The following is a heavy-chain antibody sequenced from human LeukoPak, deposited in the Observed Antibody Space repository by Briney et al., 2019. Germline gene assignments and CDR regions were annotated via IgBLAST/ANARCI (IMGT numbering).Heavy chain of an antibody. CDR2: ISGSGGST. D-gene: IGHD3-22*01. V-gene: IGHV3-23*01. J-gene: IGHJ4*02. Sequence: GGSLRLSCAASGFTVSSNYMSWVRQAPGKGLEWVSAISGSGGSTYYADSVKGRFTISRDNSKNTLYLQMNSLRAEDTAVYYCAKDFSYYYDSSGYCWNYWGQGTLVTVSS. CDR3: AKDFSYYYDSSGYCWNY. CDR1: GFTVSSNY.